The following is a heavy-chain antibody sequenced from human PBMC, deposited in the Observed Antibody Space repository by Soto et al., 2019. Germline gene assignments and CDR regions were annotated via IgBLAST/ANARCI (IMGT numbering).Heavy chain of an antibody. Sequence: ASVKVSCKASGYSLSGYYLHWVRQAPGQGREWMGWINPNSGGTKYVQKFQGRVTMTRDTSISTVYLELSRLRSDDTAVYYCARGWGIAAPGPNWFDPWGRGTLVTVSS. J-gene: IGHJ5*02. V-gene: IGHV1-2*02. CDR1: GYSLSGYY. CDR2: INPNSGGT. CDR3: ARGWGIAAPGPNWFDP. D-gene: IGHD6-13*01.